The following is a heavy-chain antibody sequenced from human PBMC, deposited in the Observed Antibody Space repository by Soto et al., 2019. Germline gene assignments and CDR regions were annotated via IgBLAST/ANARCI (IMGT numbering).Heavy chain of an antibody. CDR3: ARWQGGMDF. V-gene: IGHV3-33*01. CDR1: GFTFSSYG. CDR2: IWYDGSTK. J-gene: IGHJ6*02. Sequence: QVQLVESGGGVVQPGRSLRLSCAASGFTFSSYGMNWVRQAPGKGLEWVAVIWYDGSTKYYADSVKGRFTISGDNSKNRLYFQMNSLRAEDTAVDYCARWQGGMDFWGQGTMVTVSS.